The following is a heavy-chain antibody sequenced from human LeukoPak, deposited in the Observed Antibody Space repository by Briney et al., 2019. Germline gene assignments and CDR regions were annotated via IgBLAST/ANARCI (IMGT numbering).Heavy chain of an antibody. Sequence: GGSLRLSCAASGFTFGSYSMNWVRQAPGKGLEWVAVIWYDGSNKYYADSVKGRFTISRDNSKNTLYLQMNSLRTEDTAVYYCAKDQSVGMAVAAYRGNYYYYYGMDVWGQGTTVTVSS. J-gene: IGHJ6*02. CDR3: AKDQSVGMAVAAYRGNYYYYYGMDV. CDR2: IWYDGSNK. D-gene: IGHD6-19*01. CDR1: GFTFGSYS. V-gene: IGHV3-30*02.